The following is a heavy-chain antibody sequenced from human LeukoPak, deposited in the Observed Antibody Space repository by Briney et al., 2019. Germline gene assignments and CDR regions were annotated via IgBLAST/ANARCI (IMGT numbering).Heavy chain of an antibody. Sequence: ASVKVSCKASGYTFTSYYMHWVRQAPGQGLEWMGWMNPNSGNTGYAQKFQGRVTMTRNTSISTAYMELSSLRSEDTAVYYCARAYYYDSSGYGGADYWGQGTLVTVSS. J-gene: IGHJ4*02. D-gene: IGHD3-22*01. V-gene: IGHV1-8*02. CDR1: GYTFTSYY. CDR3: ARAYYYDSSGYGGADY. CDR2: MNPNSGNT.